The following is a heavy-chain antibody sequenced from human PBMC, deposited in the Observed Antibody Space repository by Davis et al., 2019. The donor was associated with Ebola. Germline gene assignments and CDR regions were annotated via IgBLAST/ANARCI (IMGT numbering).Heavy chain of an antibody. Sequence: PSETLSLTCSVSGGSISTGNYYWTWIRQHPGKGLEWIGYIYTSGTIYYNPSLKSRLTISVDTSKNQFSLKLTSVTAADTAVYYCATSRVRGLITTGQLDYWGQGTLVTVSS. CDR2: IYTSGTI. D-gene: IGHD3-10*01. J-gene: IGHJ4*02. V-gene: IGHV4-31*03. CDR1: GGSISTGNYY. CDR3: ATSRVRGLITTGQLDY.